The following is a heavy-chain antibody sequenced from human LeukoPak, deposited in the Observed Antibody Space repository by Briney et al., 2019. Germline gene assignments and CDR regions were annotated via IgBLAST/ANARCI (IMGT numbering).Heavy chain of an antibody. D-gene: IGHD6-13*01. V-gene: IGHV4-34*01. CDR1: GGSFSGYY. CDR3: ARGPHSSSSGGY. J-gene: IGHJ4*02. Sequence: SETLSLTCAVYGGSFSGYYWSWIRQPPGNGLEWIGEINHSGSTNYNPSLKSRVTISVDTSKTQFSLKLSSVTAADTAVYYCARGPHSSSSGGYWGQGTLVTVSS. CDR2: INHSGST.